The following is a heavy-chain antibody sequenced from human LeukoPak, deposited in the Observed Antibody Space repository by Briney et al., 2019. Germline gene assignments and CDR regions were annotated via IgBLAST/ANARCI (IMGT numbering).Heavy chain of an antibody. CDR2: ISSSSSTI. CDR3: AKGFSGGSGWFDP. Sequence: GGSLRLSCAASGFTFSSYAMSWVRQAPGKGLEWVSYISSSSSTIYYADSVKGRFTISRDNAKNSLYLQMNSLRAEDTAVYYCAKGFSGGSGWFDPWGQGTLVTVSS. V-gene: IGHV3-48*04. D-gene: IGHD2-15*01. J-gene: IGHJ5*02. CDR1: GFTFSSYA.